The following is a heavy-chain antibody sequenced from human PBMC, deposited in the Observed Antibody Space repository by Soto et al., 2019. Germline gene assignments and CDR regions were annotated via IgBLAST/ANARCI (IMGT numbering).Heavy chain of an antibody. CDR1: GVTFSSYA. Sequence: ASVKVSCKASGVTFSSYAISGVRPAPGQGLEWMGGIIPIFGTGNYAQKFQGRVTITADKYTSTAYMELSSLRSEDTAVYYCAREDTSGWYGLLDCWGQGSLITVSS. V-gene: IGHV1-69*06. J-gene: IGHJ4*02. CDR3: AREDTSGWYGLLDC. D-gene: IGHD6-13*01. CDR2: IIPIFGTG.